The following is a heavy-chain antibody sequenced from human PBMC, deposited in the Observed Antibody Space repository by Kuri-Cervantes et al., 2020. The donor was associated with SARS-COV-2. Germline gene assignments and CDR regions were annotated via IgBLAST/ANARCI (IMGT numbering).Heavy chain of an antibody. V-gene: IGHV4-39*07. CDR3: ARAYYDSSGYYPMGAFDI. CDR2: IYYSGST. CDR1: GGSISSSSYY. D-gene: IGHD3-22*01. J-gene: IGHJ3*02. Sequence: SETLSLTCTVSGGSISSSSYYWGWIRQPPGKGLEWIGSIYYSGSTYYNPSLKSRVTISVDTSKNQFSLKLSSVTAADTAAYYCARAYYDSSGYYPMGAFDIWGQGTMVTVSS.